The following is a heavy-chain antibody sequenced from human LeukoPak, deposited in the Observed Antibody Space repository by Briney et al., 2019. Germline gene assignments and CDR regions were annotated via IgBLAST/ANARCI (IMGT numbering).Heavy chain of an antibody. CDR3: ARGGGGAITMTDGWFDP. Sequence: GGSLRLSCAASGFTFSSYGMSWVRQAPGKGLEWVSAISGSGGSTYYADSVKGRFTISRDNSKNTLYLQMNSLRAEDTAVYYCARGGGGAITMTDGWFDPWGQGTLVTVSS. J-gene: IGHJ5*02. D-gene: IGHD3-16*01. CDR1: GFTFSSYG. V-gene: IGHV3-23*01. CDR2: ISGSGGST.